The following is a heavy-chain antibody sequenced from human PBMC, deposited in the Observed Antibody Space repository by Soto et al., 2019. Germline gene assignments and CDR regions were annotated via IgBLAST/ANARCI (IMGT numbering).Heavy chain of an antibody. CDR3: ARASVIPYSSSWTNYYYYYMDV. CDR2: INAGNGNT. CDR1: GYTFTSYA. J-gene: IGHJ6*03. Sequence: ASVKVSCKASGYTFTSYAMHWVRQAPGQRLEWMGWINAGNGNTKYSQKFQGRVTITRDTSASTAYMELSSLRSEDTAVYYCARASVIPYSSSWTNYYYYYMDVWGKGTTVTVSS. D-gene: IGHD6-13*01. V-gene: IGHV1-3*01.